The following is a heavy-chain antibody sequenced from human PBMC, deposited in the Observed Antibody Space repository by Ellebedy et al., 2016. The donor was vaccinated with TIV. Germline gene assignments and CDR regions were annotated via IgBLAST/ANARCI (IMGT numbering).Heavy chain of an antibody. J-gene: IGHJ5*02. D-gene: IGHD3-22*01. CDR1: GDSISSGGYS. CDR3: VRVRNYYDSSGYYWPYNWFDP. Sequence: SETLSLXXAVSGDSISSGGYSWSWIRQPPGKGLEWIGYIYHSGKTYYNPSLKSRVTISVDRPKNQFSVRLNSVTAADTAVYYCVRVRNYYDSSGYYWPYNWFDPWGQGTLVTVSS. CDR2: IYHSGKT. V-gene: IGHV4-30-2*01.